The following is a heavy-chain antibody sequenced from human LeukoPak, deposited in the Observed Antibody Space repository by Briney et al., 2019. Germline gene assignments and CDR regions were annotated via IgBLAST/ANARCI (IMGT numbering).Heavy chain of an antibody. CDR3: AKAQNVLRYFDWLLPFDY. Sequence: GGSLRLSCAASGFTFSSYAMSWVRQAPGKGLECVSAISGSGGSTYYADSVKGRFTISRDNSKNTLYLQMNSLRAEDTAVYYCAKAQNVLRYFDWLLPFDYWGQGTLVTVSS. D-gene: IGHD3-9*01. V-gene: IGHV3-23*01. J-gene: IGHJ4*02. CDR2: ISGSGGST. CDR1: GFTFSSYA.